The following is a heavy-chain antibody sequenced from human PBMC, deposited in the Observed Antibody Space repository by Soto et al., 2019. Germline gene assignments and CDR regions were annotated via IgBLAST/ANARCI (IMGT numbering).Heavy chain of an antibody. V-gene: IGHV3-23*01. CDR2: ISGSGGGT. D-gene: IGHD3-3*01. CDR3: AKDSTYYDFWSAYSY. Sequence: GSLRLSCAASGFTFSTFAMSWVRQAPGKGLEWVSAISGSGGGTYYADSVKGRFTISRDNSKNTLYLQMSGLRAEDTAVYYCAKDSTYYDFWSAYSYWGQGTLVTVSS. J-gene: IGHJ4*02. CDR1: GFTFSTFA.